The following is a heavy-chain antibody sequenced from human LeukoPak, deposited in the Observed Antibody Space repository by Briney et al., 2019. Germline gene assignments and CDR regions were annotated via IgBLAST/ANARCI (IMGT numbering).Heavy chain of an antibody. CDR2: IYTSGST. J-gene: IGHJ4*02. V-gene: IGHV4-4*07. CDR1: GVSISSYY. CDR3: ARDAPPIAVAGAAFDY. D-gene: IGHD6-19*01. Sequence: PSETLSLTCTVSGVSISSYYWSWIRQPAGKGLEWIGRIYTSGSTNYNPSLKSRVTMSVDTSKNQFSLKLSSVTAADTAVYYCARDAPPIAVAGAAFDYWGQGTLVTVSS.